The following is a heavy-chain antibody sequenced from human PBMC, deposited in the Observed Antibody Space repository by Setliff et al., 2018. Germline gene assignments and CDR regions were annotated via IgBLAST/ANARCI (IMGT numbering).Heavy chain of an antibody. D-gene: IGHD3-10*02. CDR2: INPNTGET. CDR3: ARVLFGDLFSWFDP. J-gene: IGHJ5*02. CDR1: GYTFAGYC. V-gene: IGHV1-2*02. Sequence: ASVKVSCKASGYTFAGYCLHWVRQAPGQGLQWMGWINPNTGETDYAPRFQGRVTMTRDTSLSTAYMEVRSLRSDDTAVYYRARVLFGDLFSWFDPWGQGTLVTVSS.